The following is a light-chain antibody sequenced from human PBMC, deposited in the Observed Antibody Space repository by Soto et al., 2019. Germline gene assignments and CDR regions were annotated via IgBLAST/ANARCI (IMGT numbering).Light chain of an antibody. CDR3: SSYTTSTTYV. CDR1: SSDVGGYNY. Sequence: QSALTQPASVSGSPGQSITISCTGTSSDVGGYNYVSWYQQHPGKAPKLMIYEVNNRASGVSYRFSASKTADTASLTISGLQAEDEATYYCSSYTTSTTYVFGTGTKLTVL. J-gene: IGLJ1*01. CDR2: EVN. V-gene: IGLV2-14*01.